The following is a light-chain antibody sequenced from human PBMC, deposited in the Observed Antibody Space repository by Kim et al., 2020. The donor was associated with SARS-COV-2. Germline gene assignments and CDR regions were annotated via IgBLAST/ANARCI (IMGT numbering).Light chain of an antibody. CDR3: STRDSGNNHYV. Sequence: ALGQSVRITCKGDSLRTYYATWYQQKPGQAPLLVIYGKNKRPSGIPDRFSGSTSGNTASLTITGAQAVDEADYYCSTRDSGNNHYVFATGTKVTVL. J-gene: IGLJ1*01. V-gene: IGLV3-19*01. CDR1: SLRTYY. CDR2: GKN.